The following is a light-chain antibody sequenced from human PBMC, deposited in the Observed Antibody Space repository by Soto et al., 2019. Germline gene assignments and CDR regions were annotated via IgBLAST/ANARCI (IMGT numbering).Light chain of an antibody. V-gene: IGLV2-11*01. J-gene: IGLJ1*01. CDR1: SSDVGGYNY. Sequence: QSVRTQPRSVSGSPGQSLTISCTGTSSDVGGYNYVSWYQQYPGKVPKLMIYDVTKRPSGVPDRFSGSKSGNTASLTISGLQAEDEADYYCPSHAGSYTYVFGTGTKVTVL. CDR2: DVT. CDR3: PSHAGSYTYV.